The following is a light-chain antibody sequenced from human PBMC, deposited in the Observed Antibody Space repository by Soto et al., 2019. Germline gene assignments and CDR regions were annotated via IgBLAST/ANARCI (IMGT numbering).Light chain of an antibody. J-gene: IGLJ1*01. Sequence: QSALTQPRSVSGSPGQSVTISCTGTSSDVGGYTYVSWYQQHPGKAPKLMIYDVTKRPSGVPDRFSGSKSGNTASLTISGLQAEDEADYYCCSYADNYTFVFGTGTKLTVL. CDR2: DVT. CDR3: CSYADNYTFV. CDR1: SSDVGGYTY. V-gene: IGLV2-11*01.